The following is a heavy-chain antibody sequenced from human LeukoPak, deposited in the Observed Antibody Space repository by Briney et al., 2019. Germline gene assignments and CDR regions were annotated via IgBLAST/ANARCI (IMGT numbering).Heavy chain of an antibody. CDR1: GFTFSSYG. CDR2: ISYDGSNK. J-gene: IGHJ6*03. Sequence: GGSLRLSCAASGFTFSSYGMHWVRQAPGKGLEWVAVISYDGSNKYYADSVKGRFTISRDNSKNTLYLQMNSLRAEDTAVYYCARDSELGRAYYYYYMDVWGKGTTVTVSS. V-gene: IGHV3-30*03. CDR3: ARDSELGRAYYYYYMDV. D-gene: IGHD7-27*01.